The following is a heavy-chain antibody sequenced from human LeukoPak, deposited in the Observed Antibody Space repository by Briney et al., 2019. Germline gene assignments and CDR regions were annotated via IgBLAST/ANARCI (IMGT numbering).Heavy chain of an antibody. CDR2: INNDGSAT. J-gene: IGHJ1*01. Sequence: GGSLRLSCAASGFTFRSSWMHWVRQGPGKGLVWVSRINNDGSATTYADSVKGRFTISRDTAKNTVFLQMKSLRAEDTAVYYCARVVGYSAYEGGQGTLVTVSS. CDR3: ARVVGYSAYE. D-gene: IGHD5-12*01. CDR1: GFTFRSSW. V-gene: IGHV3-74*01.